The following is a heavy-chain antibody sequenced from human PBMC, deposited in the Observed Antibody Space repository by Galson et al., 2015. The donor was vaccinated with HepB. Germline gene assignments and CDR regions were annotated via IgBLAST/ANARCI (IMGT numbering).Heavy chain of an antibody. V-gene: IGHV3-23*01. J-gene: IGHJ4*02. CDR1: GFTFSSYA. D-gene: IGHD3-10*01. CDR2: ISGSGGST. Sequence: SLRLSCAASGFTFSSYAMSWVRQAPGKGLEWVSAISGSGGSTYYADSVKGRFTISRDNSKNTLYLQMNSLRAEDTAVYYCAKELRDAPLWFGELSLDYWGQGTLVTVSS. CDR3: AKELRDAPLWFGELSLDY.